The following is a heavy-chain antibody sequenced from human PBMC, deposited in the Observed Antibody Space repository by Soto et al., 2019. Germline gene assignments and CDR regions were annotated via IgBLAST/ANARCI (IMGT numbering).Heavy chain of an antibody. J-gene: IGHJ4*02. V-gene: IGHV3-33*01. CDR3: ARVEPYFDY. CDR2: IWYDGSNR. CDR1: GFTFSSYG. Sequence: ESGGGVVQPGRSLRLSCAASGFTFSSYGMHWVRQAPGKGLEWVAVIWYDGSNRYYADSVKGRFTISRDNSKNTLYVQMKSLRAEDTAVYYCARVEPYFDYWGQGSLVTVS.